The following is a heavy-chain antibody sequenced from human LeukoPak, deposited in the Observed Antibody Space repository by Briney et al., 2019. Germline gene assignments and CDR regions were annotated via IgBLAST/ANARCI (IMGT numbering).Heavy chain of an antibody. V-gene: IGHV3-66*01. CDR3: ARGLAAAGWFDP. CDR2: IYSGGST. CDR1: GFTVRSNS. J-gene: IGHJ5*02. D-gene: IGHD6-13*01. Sequence: GRSLRLSCAASGFTVRSNSMSWVRQAPGKGLEWVSVIYSGGSTDYAVSVKGRFTISRDNSKNTLYLQMNSLRAEDTAVYYCARGLAAAGWFDPWGQGTLVTVSS.